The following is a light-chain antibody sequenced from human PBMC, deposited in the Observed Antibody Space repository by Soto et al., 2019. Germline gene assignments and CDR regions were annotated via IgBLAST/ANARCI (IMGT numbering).Light chain of an antibody. Sequence: DIQMTQSPSTLSASVGDRVTITCRASQSVNGWLAWYQQKPGKAPKLLIYAASNFESGVPPRFSVSGSVTDFTLTISSLQPDDSAPYYGQRDNSNPWTFGKGTKVDVK. CDR3: QRDNSNPWT. J-gene: IGKJ1*01. V-gene: IGKV1-5*01. CDR1: QSVNGW. CDR2: AAS.